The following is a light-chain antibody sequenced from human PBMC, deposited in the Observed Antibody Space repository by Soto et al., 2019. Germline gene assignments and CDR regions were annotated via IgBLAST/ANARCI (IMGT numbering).Light chain of an antibody. CDR1: SGHSTYI. Sequence: QSVLTQSSSASATLGSSVKLTCIVSSGHSTYIIAWHQQQPGKAPRFLMTLDRSGSYNRGSGVPDRFSGSSSGADRYLTISNLQFEDEGDYYCETWYSNTHKVFGGGTKLTVL. J-gene: IGLJ3*02. V-gene: IGLV4-60*02. CDR3: ETWYSNTHKV. CDR2: LDRSGSY.